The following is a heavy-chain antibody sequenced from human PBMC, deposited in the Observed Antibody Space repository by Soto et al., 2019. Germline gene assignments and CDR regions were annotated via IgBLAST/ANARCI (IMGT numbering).Heavy chain of an antibody. Sequence: GASVKVSCKASGYTFTSYGISWLRQAPGQGLEWMGWISAYNGNTNYAQKLQGRVTMATDTSTSTAYMELRSLRSDDTAVYYCARVGASITIFGVVIGGGDYYYGMDVWGQGTTVTVSS. V-gene: IGHV1-18*01. CDR3: ARVGASITIFGVVIGGGDYYYGMDV. J-gene: IGHJ6*02. D-gene: IGHD3-3*01. CDR2: ISAYNGNT. CDR1: GYTFTSYG.